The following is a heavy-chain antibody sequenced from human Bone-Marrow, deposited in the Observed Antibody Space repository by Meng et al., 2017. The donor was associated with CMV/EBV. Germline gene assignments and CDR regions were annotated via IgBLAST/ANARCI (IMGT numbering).Heavy chain of an antibody. CDR3: AKVLGSGSFPFDY. Sequence: AASGFTFSRYAMSWVRQAPGKGLEWVSAISGSGGSTYYADSVKGRFTISRDNSKNTLYLQMNSLRAEDTAVYYCAKVLGSGSFPFDYWGQGTLVTVSS. V-gene: IGHV3-23*01. J-gene: IGHJ4*02. D-gene: IGHD3-10*01. CDR2: ISGSGGST. CDR1: GFTFSRYA.